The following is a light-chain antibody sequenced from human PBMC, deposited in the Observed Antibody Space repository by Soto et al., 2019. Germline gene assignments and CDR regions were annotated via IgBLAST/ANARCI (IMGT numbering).Light chain of an antibody. CDR3: SSYASSLTSAV. CDR2: DDS. V-gene: IGLV2-14*01. CDR1: SSNVGGDYY. Sequence: QAVLTQPASVSGSPGQSITISCTGTSSNVGGDYYVSWYQQHPGKAPKLMIYDDSNRPSGVSNRFSGSKSGNSASLAISGLQAEDEADYYCSSYASSLTSAVFGGGTKLTVL. J-gene: IGLJ3*02.